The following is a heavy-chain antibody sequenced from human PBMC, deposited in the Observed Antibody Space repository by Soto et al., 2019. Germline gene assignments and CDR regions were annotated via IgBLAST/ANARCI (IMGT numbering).Heavy chain of an antibody. V-gene: IGHV3-30*18. CDR3: AKVDGYDFWSGYSNPPYFDY. CDR2: ISYDGSNK. CDR1: GFTFSSYG. D-gene: IGHD3-3*01. J-gene: IGHJ4*02. Sequence: GGSLRLSCAASGFTFSSYGMHWVRQAPGKGLEWVAVISYDGSNKYYADSVKGRFTISRDNSKNTLYLQMNSLRAEDTAVYYCAKVDGYDFWSGYSNPPYFDYWGQGTLVTVSS.